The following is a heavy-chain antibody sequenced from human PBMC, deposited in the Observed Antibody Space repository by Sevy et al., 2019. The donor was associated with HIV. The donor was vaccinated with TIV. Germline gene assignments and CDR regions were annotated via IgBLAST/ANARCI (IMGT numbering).Heavy chain of an antibody. CDR1: GFTVSSYA. Sequence: GGSLRLSCAASGFTVSSYAMSWVRQAPGKGLEWVSAISGSGGSTYYADSVKGRFTISRDNYKNTLYLQMNSLRAEDTDVSYCAKNPQAVAGLFDYWGQGTLVTVSS. CDR2: ISGSGGST. J-gene: IGHJ4*02. V-gene: IGHV3-23*01. CDR3: AKNPQAVAGLFDY. D-gene: IGHD6-19*01.